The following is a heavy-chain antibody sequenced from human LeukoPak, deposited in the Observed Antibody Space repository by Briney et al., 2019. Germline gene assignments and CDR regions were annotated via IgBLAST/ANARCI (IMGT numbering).Heavy chain of an antibody. J-gene: IGHJ4*02. Sequence: PGGSLRLSCAASGFTFSSYAMSWVRQAPGKGLEWVSAISGSGGSTYYADSVKGRFTISRDNSKNTLYLQMNSLRAEDTAVYYCARANRYYDGSGFSYYFDFWGQGTLVTVSS. D-gene: IGHD3-22*01. V-gene: IGHV3-23*01. CDR3: ARANRYYDGSGFSYYFDF. CDR1: GFTFSSYA. CDR2: ISGSGGST.